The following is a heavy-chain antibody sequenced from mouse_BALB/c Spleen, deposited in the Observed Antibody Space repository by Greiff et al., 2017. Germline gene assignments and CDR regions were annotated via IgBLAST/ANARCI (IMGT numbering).Heavy chain of an antibody. CDR1: GFTFSSFG. CDR2: ISSGSSTI. J-gene: IGHJ4*01. V-gene: IGHV5-17*02. D-gene: IGHD1-1*01. Sequence: DVMLVESGGGLVQPGGSRKLSCAASGFTFSSFGMHWVRQAPEKGLEWVAYISSGSSTIYYADTVKGRFTISRDNPKNTLFLQMTSLRSEDTAMYYCARLWGSSYEGYAMDYWGQGTSVTVSS. CDR3: ARLWGSSYEGYAMDY.